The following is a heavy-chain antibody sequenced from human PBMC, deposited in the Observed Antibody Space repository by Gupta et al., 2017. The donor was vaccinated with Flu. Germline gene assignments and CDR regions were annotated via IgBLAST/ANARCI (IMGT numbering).Heavy chain of an antibody. CDR1: GFSLSTSGVG. CDR3: AHRTAAYN. J-gene: IGHJ4*02. D-gene: IGHD2-21*01. Sequence: QITLKESGPTLVKPTQTLTLTCTFSGFSLSTSGVGVGWYRQPPGKDLEGLALIYWDDDKRYSPSLQNRLTITKDTSKNQVVLTMTNMHPVYTATYYCAHRTAAYNWGQGTLVTVSS. V-gene: IGHV2-5*02. CDR2: IYWDDDK.